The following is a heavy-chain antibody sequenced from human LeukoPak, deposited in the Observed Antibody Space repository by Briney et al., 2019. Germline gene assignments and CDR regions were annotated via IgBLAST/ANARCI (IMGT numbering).Heavy chain of an antibody. D-gene: IGHD2-8*02. CDR2: IYSSGNT. CDR1: GGSISSYY. CDR3: ARSPLVADYYFDY. J-gene: IGHJ4*02. V-gene: IGHV4-59*01. Sequence: SETLSLTCTVSGGSISSYYWNWIRQPPGKGLEWIGHIYSSGNTNYNPSLKSRVTISLDTSKNQFSLKLSSVTAADTAVYYCARSPLVADYYFDYWGQGTLVTVSS.